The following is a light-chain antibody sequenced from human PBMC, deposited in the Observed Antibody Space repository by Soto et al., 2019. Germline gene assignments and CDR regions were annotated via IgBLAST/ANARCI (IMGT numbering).Light chain of an antibody. CDR3: QQYKNWLTWT. V-gene: IGKV3-15*01. CDR2: GAS. J-gene: IGKJ1*01. Sequence: EIVMTQSPATLSVSPGERATLSCRASQSISSNLAWYQQKPGQAPRLLIYGASTRATGIPARFSGSGSGTEFTLTISSLQSVDFAVYYCQQYKNWLTWTFGQGTKVEIK. CDR1: QSISSN.